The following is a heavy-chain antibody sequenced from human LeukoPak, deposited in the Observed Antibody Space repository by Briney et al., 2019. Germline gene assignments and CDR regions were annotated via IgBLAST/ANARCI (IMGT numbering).Heavy chain of an antibody. CDR2: ISGSGGGT. CDR3: AKDLGRYRNNFFDY. Sequence: GGSLRLSCAASGFTFSSIAMSWVRQAPDKGLEWVSTISGSGGGTCYADSVKGRFTISRDDSKNTLYLQMNSLRADDTAVYYCAKDLGRYRNNFFDYWGQGNLVTVSS. CDR1: GFTFSSIA. D-gene: IGHD1-26*01. J-gene: IGHJ4*02. V-gene: IGHV3-23*01.